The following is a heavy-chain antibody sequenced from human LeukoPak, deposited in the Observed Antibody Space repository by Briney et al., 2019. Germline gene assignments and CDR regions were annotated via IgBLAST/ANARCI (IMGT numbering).Heavy chain of an antibody. CDR1: GFIFHDYA. J-gene: IGHJ5*01. V-gene: IGHV3-43*02. Sequence: QPGGSLGLSCAAPGFIFHDYAIHWVRQPPGEGLEWVSLISGDGGSTFYADSVKGRFTISRDNSKNSLYLQMSSLRIEDTALYYCARESESSGWYDFWGQGTLVTVSS. D-gene: IGHD3-22*01. CDR3: ARESESSGWYDF. CDR2: ISGDGGST.